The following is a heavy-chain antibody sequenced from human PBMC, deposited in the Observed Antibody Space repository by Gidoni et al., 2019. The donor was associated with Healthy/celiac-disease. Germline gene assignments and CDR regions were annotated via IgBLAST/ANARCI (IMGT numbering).Heavy chain of an antibody. V-gene: IGHV1-69*01. CDR2: IIPIFGTA. CDR3: AREAVKDWFDP. J-gene: IGHJ5*02. Sequence: QVQLVQSGAEVKKPGSSVKVSCQASGGTFSSYAISWVRQAPGQGLEGMGGIIPIFGTANDAQKFQGRVAITADESTSTAYMELSSLRSEDTAVYYCAREAVKDWFDPWGQGTLVTVSS. CDR1: GGTFSSYA.